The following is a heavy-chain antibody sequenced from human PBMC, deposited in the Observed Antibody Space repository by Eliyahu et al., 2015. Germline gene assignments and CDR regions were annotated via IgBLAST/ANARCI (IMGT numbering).Heavy chain of an antibody. J-gene: IGHJ6*02. V-gene: IGHV3-33*01. CDR3: ARALPETNCGGDCPEGYGMDV. CDR2: IWYDGSNK. Sequence: QVQLVESGGGVVXPGRSLRLSCXASGFXFXNXXMXWVRQAPGKGXEWVAVIWYDGSNKYYADSVKGRFTISRDNSKNTLYLQMNSLRAEDTAVYYCARALPETNCGGDCPEGYGMDVWGQGTTVTVSS. D-gene: IGHD2-21*01. CDR1: GFXFXNXX.